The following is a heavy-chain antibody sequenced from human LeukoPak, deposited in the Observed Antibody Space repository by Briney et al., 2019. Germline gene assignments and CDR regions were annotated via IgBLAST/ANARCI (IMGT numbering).Heavy chain of an antibody. CDR2: ISYDGSNK. Sequence: GGSLRLSCAASGFTFSSYAMHWVRQPPGKGLEWVAVISYDGSNKFYGDSVKGRFTLSRDNSKNTLYLQMNSLRPEDTAVYYCAKDRSSSWQTFEDWGQGTLVTASS. J-gene: IGHJ4*02. CDR1: GFTFSSYA. CDR3: AKDRSSSWQTFED. V-gene: IGHV3-30*18. D-gene: IGHD6-13*01.